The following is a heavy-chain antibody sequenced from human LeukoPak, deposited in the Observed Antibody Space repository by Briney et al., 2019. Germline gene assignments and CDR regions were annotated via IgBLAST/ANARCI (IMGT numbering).Heavy chain of an antibody. CDR1: GDSISSGRNY. CDR2: IYSSGNT. D-gene: IGHD1-1*01. CDR3: ARHLSGTTMSHYFDF. J-gene: IGHJ4*02. Sequence: KSSETLSLTCSVSGDSISSGRNYWGWIRQSPGKGLEWIASIYSSGNTHSNPSLKSRVSISVDTSKNQDSLKLYSVTASDAAIYYCARHLSGTTMSHYFDFWGQGTLVTVSS. V-gene: IGHV4-39*01.